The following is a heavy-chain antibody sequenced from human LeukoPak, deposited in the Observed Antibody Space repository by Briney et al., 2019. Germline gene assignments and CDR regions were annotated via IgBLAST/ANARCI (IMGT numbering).Heavy chain of an antibody. J-gene: IGHJ4*02. V-gene: IGHV3-33*08. CDR2: IGNDGNTR. D-gene: IGHD3-22*01. Sequence: PGGSLRLSCAASGFTFSKYGMHWVRQDPGKGLEWVAVIGNDGNTRYYADFVKGRFTTSRDNAKNSLYLQMNSLRAEDTAVYYCARDSSGYQWGQGTLVTVSS. CDR3: ARDSSGYQ. CDR1: GFTFSKYG.